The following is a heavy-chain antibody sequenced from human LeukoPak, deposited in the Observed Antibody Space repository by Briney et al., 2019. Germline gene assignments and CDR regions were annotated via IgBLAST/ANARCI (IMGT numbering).Heavy chain of an antibody. CDR3: ARQGDGGYSYGNFDS. Sequence: SETLSLTCTVSGGSISSSVYYWGWIRQPPGKGLEWIGSIYYTGATYYSPSLKSRLTISLDTSENHFSLKLSSVTAADTAVYYCARQGDGGYSYGNFDSWGQGTLVTVSS. CDR1: GGSISSSVYY. V-gene: IGHV4-39*01. D-gene: IGHD5-18*01. CDR2: IYYTGAT. J-gene: IGHJ4*02.